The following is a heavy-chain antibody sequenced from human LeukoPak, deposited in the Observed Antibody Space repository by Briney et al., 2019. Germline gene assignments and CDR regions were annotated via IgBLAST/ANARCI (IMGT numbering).Heavy chain of an antibody. CDR2: IDQDGSAK. CDR3: ARAAATGTVDY. D-gene: IGHD1-1*01. Sequence: GGSLRLSCAASEFTFSNYWMSWVRQAPGKGLEWVANIDQDGSAKYYVDSMKGRFTISRDNAKNSLYLQMNSLRAGDTAVYYCARAAATGTVDYWGQGTLVTVSS. V-gene: IGHV3-7*01. J-gene: IGHJ4*02. CDR1: EFTFSNYW.